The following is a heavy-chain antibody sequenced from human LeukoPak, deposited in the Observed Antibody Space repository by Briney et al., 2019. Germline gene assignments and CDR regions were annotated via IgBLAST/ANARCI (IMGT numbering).Heavy chain of an antibody. CDR2: IYYSGIT. J-gene: IGHJ3*02. Sequence: SETLSLTCTVSVGSLSTYYWSWIPHPPGRGLEWIGYIYYSGITDYSPSLKSRVTISIDTSKKQFSLKLSSVTAADTAVYYCARWEASRVAFDIWGQGTLVTVSS. D-gene: IGHD1-26*01. V-gene: IGHV4-59*01. CDR1: VGSLSTYY. CDR3: ARWEASRVAFDI.